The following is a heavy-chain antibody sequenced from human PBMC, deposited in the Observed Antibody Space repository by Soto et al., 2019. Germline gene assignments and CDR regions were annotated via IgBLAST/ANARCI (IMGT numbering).Heavy chain of an antibody. CDR2: ISDSGRT. CDR1: GGSIRRSDSY. J-gene: IGHJ5*02. CDR3: ARVLITSRPLEYSFDP. Sequence: SETLSLTCSVSGGSIRRSDSYRTWVRQGPGKGLEWIAYISDSGRTDYNPSLKSRATISIDTSKNVFFLNLSSVTAADTAVYFCARVLITSRPLEYSFDPWGQGTLVTVSS. D-gene: IGHD2-15*01. V-gene: IGHV4-31*03.